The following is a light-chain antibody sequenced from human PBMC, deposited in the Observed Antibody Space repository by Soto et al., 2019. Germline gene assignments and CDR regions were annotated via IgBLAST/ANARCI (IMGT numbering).Light chain of an antibody. CDR2: KAS. J-gene: IGKJ1*01. CDR3: QQYNSYPT. V-gene: IGKV1-5*03. CDR1: QRSSSW. Sequence: DIQMTQSPSTLSASVGDRVTITCRASQRSSSWLAWYQQKPGKAPKLLIYKASSLESGVPSRFSGSGSGTEFTLTISSLQPDDFATYYCQQYNSYPTFGQGTKVEIK.